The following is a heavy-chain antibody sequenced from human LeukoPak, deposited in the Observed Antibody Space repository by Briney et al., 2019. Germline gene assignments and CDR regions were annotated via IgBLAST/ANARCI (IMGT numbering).Heavy chain of an antibody. CDR2: IYYAGNT. J-gene: IGHJ4*02. Sequence: SETLSLTCTVSGGSIGGDNYYWGWIRQPPGKGLEWIGNIYYAGNTYYSSSLNSRVTMSADRSRNQFSLNLNSVTAADTAVYYCARINWNYFDYWGQGILVTVAS. CDR3: ARINWNYFDY. D-gene: IGHD3-3*01. V-gene: IGHV4-39*07. CDR1: GGSIGGDNYY.